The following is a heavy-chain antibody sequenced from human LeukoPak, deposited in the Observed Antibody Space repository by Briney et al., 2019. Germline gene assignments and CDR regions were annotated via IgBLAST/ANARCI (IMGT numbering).Heavy chain of an antibody. J-gene: IGHJ4*02. D-gene: IGHD6-13*01. Sequence: SETLSLTCTVSGGSISSYYWSWIRQPPGKGLEWIGEINHSGSTNYNPSLKSRVTISVDTSKNQFSLKLSSVTAADTAVYYCARRGRAAVAFWGQGTLVTVSS. CDR3: ARRGRAAVAF. CDR2: INHSGST. V-gene: IGHV4-34*01. CDR1: GGSISSYY.